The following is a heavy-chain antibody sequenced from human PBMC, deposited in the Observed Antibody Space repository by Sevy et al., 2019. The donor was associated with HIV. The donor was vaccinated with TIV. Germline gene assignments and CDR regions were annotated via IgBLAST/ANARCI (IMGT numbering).Heavy chain of an antibody. J-gene: IGHJ6*02. CDR2: IIPIFRTA. CDR1: GGTFSSYA. V-gene: IGHV1-69*13. Sequence: AAVKVSCKASGGTFSSYAISWVRRAPGQGLERMGGIIPIFRTANYTQKFQGRVTITADESTSTAYMELSSLRSDDTALYYCAREGIAAFPDYYYGMDVWGQGTLVTVSS. CDR3: AREGIAAFPDYYYGMDV. D-gene: IGHD6-13*01.